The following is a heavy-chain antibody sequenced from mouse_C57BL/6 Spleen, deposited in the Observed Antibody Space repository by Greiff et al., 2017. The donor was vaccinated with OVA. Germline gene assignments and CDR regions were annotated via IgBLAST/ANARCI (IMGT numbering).Heavy chain of an antibody. Sequence: QVQLQQSGAELVKPGASVKISCKASGYAFSSYWMNWVKQRPGKGLEWIGQIYPGDGDTNYNGKFKGKATLTADKSSSTAYMQLSSLTSEDSAVYYDAGPYYCTSWFAYWGQGTLVTVSA. J-gene: IGHJ3*01. CDR3: AGPYYCTSWFAY. CDR2: IYPGDGDT. CDR1: GYAFSSYW. D-gene: IGHD2-10*01. V-gene: IGHV1-80*01.